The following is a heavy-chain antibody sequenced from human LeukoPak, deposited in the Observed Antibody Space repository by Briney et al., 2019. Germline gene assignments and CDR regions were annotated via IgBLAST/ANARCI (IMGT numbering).Heavy chain of an antibody. CDR1: GFTFSNAW. CDR3: TTDGYDFWSGYHHPDY. V-gene: IGHV3-15*01. D-gene: IGHD3-3*01. Sequence: GGALRRSWVASGFTFSNAWVRWVGQSLAQGLEWVGRRKRKTDGRTTDYAARVKGRFTISSDDSKNTLYLQMNSLKTEDTAVYYCTTDGYDFWSGYHHPDYWGQGTLVTVCS. J-gene: IGHJ4*02. CDR2: RKRKTDGRTT.